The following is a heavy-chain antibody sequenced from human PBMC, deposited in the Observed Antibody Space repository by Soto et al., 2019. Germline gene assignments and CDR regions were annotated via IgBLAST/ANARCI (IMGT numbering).Heavy chain of an antibody. J-gene: IGHJ4*02. CDR3: ARDSSTGLYDSSGYYGY. V-gene: IGHV3-74*01. CDR2: INSDGSST. D-gene: IGHD3-22*01. CDR1: GFTFSSYW. Sequence: LGLSCAASGFTFSSYWMHWVRQAPGKGLVWVSRINSDGSSTSYADSVKGRFTISRDNAENTLYLQMNSLRAEDTAVYYCARDSSTGLYDSSGYYGYWGQGTLVTVSS.